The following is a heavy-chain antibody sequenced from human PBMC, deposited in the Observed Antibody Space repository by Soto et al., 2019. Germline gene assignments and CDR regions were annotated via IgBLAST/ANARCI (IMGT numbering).Heavy chain of an antibody. D-gene: IGHD3-22*01. V-gene: IGHV4-39*01. CDR3: ARIYDSSGYYSID. J-gene: IGHJ4*02. CDR2: IYYSGST. CDR1: GGTISSSRYY. Sequence: SETLSLACTVSGGTISSSRYYCGWIRQPPGKGLEWIGSIYYSGSTYYNPSLKSRVTISVDTSKNQFSLKLSSVTAADTAVYYCARIYDSSGYYSIDWGQGTLVTVS.